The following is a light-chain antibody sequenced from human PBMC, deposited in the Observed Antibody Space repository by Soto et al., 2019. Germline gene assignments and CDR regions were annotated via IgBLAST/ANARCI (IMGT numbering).Light chain of an antibody. Sequence: DIQMTQSPSILSASVGDRVTITCRASQSISSWLAWYQQKPGKAPKLLIYDASSLESGVPSRFSGSGSGTEFTLTISSLQPDDFATYYCQQYNSWWTFGQGTKVDIK. CDR1: QSISSW. J-gene: IGKJ1*01. V-gene: IGKV1-5*01. CDR2: DAS. CDR3: QQYNSWWT.